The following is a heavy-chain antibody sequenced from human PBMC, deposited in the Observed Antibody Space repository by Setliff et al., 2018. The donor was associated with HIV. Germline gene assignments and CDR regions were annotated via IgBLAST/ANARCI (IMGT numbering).Heavy chain of an antibody. D-gene: IGHD6-13*01. CDR3: AAASSWDPLLDY. CDR2: IYHSGST. CDR1: GYSIISDYC. V-gene: IGHV4-38-2*01. J-gene: IGHJ4*02. Sequence: SETLSLTCAVSGYSIISDYCWGWIRQSPGKGLEWIENIYHSGSTNYNPSLKSRVTISVDTSMDQFSLKLNSVTAADTAVYYCAAASSWDPLLDYWGQGTLVTVSS.